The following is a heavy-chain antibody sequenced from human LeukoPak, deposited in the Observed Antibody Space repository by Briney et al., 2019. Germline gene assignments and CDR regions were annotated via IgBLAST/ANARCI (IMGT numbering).Heavy chain of an antibody. J-gene: IGHJ4*02. D-gene: IGHD6-19*01. CDR1: GVSLSGHY. Sequence: NPSETLSLTCGVYGVSLSGHYWSWIRQPPGKGLEWIGEINHSGDTNYNPSLKTRVNISVDTSKNQFSLKLSSVTAADSAVYYCARGVSSVDSWGQGTLVTVSS. V-gene: IGHV4-34*01. CDR3: ARGVSSVDS. CDR2: INHSGDT.